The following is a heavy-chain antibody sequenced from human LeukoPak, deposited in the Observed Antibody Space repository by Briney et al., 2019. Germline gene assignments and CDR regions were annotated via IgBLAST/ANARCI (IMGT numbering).Heavy chain of an antibody. CDR3: ANGYNYGLDY. Sequence: GRSLRLSCAASGFTFSSYGMSWVRQAPGKGLEWVSGISTSGGSTYYSDSVKGRFTISRDNSKNTLYLQMNSLRAEDTAVYYCANGYNYGLDYWGQGTLVTVSS. J-gene: IGHJ4*02. CDR1: GFTFSSYG. V-gene: IGHV3-23*01. D-gene: IGHD5-18*01. CDR2: ISTSGGST.